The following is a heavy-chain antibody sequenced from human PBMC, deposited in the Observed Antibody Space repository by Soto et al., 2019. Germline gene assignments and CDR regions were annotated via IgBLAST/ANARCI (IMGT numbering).Heavy chain of an antibody. D-gene: IGHD2-15*01. CDR1: GFTFSEYA. Sequence: EVQLLESGGGLVQPGGSLRLSCAASGFTFSEYAMTWVRQAPGKGLEWVSTISGDGDGAFYADSVKGHFTISRDNSKNTVYLQMNSLRAEDTAIYYCAKKVPGSLTTYCSHIGCHYALDIWGQGTMVTVSS. CDR3: AKKVPGSLTTYCSHIGCHYALDI. V-gene: IGHV3-23*01. J-gene: IGHJ3*02. CDR2: ISGDGDGA.